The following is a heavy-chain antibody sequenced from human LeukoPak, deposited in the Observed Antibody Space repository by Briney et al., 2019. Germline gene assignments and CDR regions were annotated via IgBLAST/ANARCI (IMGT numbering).Heavy chain of an antibody. V-gene: IGHV3-7*01. D-gene: IGHD5-12*01. CDR1: GFTFSAYW. Sequence: GGSLRLSCAASGFTFSAYWMSWVRQAPGKGLEWVANIKQDGSEKYYGDSVKGRFTISRDNAKNSLYLRMNSLRAEDTAVYYCARGGSGDIVATSHYYYGMDVWGQGTTVTVSS. J-gene: IGHJ6*02. CDR3: ARGGSGDIVATSHYYYGMDV. CDR2: IKQDGSEK.